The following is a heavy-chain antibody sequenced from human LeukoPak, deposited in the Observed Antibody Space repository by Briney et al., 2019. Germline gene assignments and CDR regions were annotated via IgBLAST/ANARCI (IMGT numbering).Heavy chain of an antibody. V-gene: IGHV3-9*01. D-gene: IGHD4-17*01. J-gene: IGHJ4*02. Sequence: PGGSLRLSCAASGFTFDDYAMHWVRQAPGKGLEWVSGISWNSGSIGYADSVKGRFTISRDNAKNSLYLQMNSLRAEDTAVYYCAKEDYGDYGREFDYWGQGTLVTVSS. CDR3: AKEDYGDYGREFDY. CDR1: GFTFDDYA. CDR2: ISWNSGSI.